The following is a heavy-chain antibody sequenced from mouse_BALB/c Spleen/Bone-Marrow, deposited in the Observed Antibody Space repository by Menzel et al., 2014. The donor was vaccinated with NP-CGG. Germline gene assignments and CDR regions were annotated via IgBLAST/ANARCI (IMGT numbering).Heavy chain of an antibody. CDR2: INPDSSTI. D-gene: IGHD2-3*01. CDR3: GRLGYYGCFAY. Sequence: EVKVVESGGGLVQPGGSLKLSCAASGFDFSGFWMGWVRQAPGKGLEWIGEINPDSSTINYTPSLKDRFIISRDNAKNTLYLQMNKVRSEDTALYYCGRLGYYGCFAYWGQGTLVTVSA. V-gene: IGHV4-1*02. CDR1: GFDFSGFW. J-gene: IGHJ3*01.